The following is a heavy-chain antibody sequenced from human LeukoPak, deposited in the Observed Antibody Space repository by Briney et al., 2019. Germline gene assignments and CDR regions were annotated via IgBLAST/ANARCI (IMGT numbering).Heavy chain of an antibody. CDR1: GFTFSSYA. Sequence: PGGSLRLSCAASGFTFSSYAMHWVRQAPGKGLEWVAVISYDGSNKYYADSVKGRFTISRDNSKNTLYLQMNSLRAEDTAVYYCAGDPSSQVGATIFDYWGQGTLVTVSS. J-gene: IGHJ4*02. CDR2: ISYDGSNK. CDR3: AGDPSSQVGATIFDY. D-gene: IGHD1-26*01. V-gene: IGHV3-30-3*01.